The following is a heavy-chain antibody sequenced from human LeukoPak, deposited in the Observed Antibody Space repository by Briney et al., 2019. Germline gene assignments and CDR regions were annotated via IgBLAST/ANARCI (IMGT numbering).Heavy chain of an antibody. CDR3: AREPGGSLYYFDY. Sequence: GGSLRLSCAASGFTFSSYAMHWVRQAPRKGLEWVAVISYAGSNKYYADSVKGRFTISRDNSKNNLYLQMNSLRAEDTAVYYCAREPGGSLYYFDYWGQGTLVSVSS. CDR1: GFTFSSYA. V-gene: IGHV3-30-3*01. J-gene: IGHJ4*02. CDR2: ISYAGSNK. D-gene: IGHD3-16*01.